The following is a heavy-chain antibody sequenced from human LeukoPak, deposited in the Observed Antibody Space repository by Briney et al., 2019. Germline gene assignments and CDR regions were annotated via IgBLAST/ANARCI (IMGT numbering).Heavy chain of an antibody. Sequence: ASVKVSCKASGYTFTSYFMHWVRQAPGQGLEWMGIINPSSGSTIYAQKFQGRVTMTRDTSTSTVYMGLSSLRSEDTAVYYCARGWGSFDYWGQGTLVTVSS. CDR3: ARGWGSFDY. J-gene: IGHJ4*02. D-gene: IGHD3-16*01. CDR2: INPSSGST. V-gene: IGHV1-46*01. CDR1: GYTFTSYF.